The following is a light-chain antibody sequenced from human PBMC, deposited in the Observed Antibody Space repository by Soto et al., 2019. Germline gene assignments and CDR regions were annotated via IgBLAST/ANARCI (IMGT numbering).Light chain of an antibody. Sequence: IVMTQSPATLSVSPGERATLACRASQSVSILLAWYQQKPGQAPRLLIYGASSRATGTPDRFSGSGSGTDFTLTISRLEPEDFAVYYCQQYGSSYPWTFGQGTKVDI. V-gene: IGKV3-20*01. CDR2: GAS. CDR1: QSVSIL. CDR3: QQYGSSYPWT. J-gene: IGKJ1*01.